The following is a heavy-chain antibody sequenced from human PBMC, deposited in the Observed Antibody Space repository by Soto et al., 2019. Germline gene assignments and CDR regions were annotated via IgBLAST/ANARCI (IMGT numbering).Heavy chain of an antibody. D-gene: IGHD2-15*01. J-gene: IGHJ6*02. Sequence: QITLKESGPTLVKPTQTLTLTCTLSGFSLSTSGVGVGWILQPPGTALEWLALIYWDEDKRYSPSLKSRLTITKDASTNEVVLTMTNMDPVDTGTYYCAHKGGRGAGMDVWGQGATVTVSS. CDR2: IYWDEDK. CDR1: GFSLSTSGVG. V-gene: IGHV2-5*02. CDR3: AHKGGRGAGMDV.